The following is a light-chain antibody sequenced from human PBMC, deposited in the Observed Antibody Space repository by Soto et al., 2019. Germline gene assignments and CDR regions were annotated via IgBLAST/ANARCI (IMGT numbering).Light chain of an antibody. CDR3: QQFGSSLRGT. V-gene: IGKV3-20*01. Sequence: ETVLTQSPGTLSLSPGERATLSCRASQSVSSSYLAWYQQKPGQAPRLLIYGASSRATGIPDRFSGSGSGTDFTLSISRLEPEDFAVYYCQQFGSSLRGTFGLGTKVEIK. J-gene: IGKJ1*01. CDR2: GAS. CDR1: QSVSSSY.